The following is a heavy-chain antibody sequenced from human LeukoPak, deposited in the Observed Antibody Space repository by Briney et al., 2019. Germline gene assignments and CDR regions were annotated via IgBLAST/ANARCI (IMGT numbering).Heavy chain of an antibody. CDR3: AREEGGSYYFFDY. CDR1: EFSFNNNA. J-gene: IGHJ4*02. V-gene: IGHV3-23*01. CDR2: ISGNGDDT. Sequence: GGSLRLSCAASEFSFNNNAMSWVRQTPGKGLQWVSTISGNGDDTYYADSVKGRFTISRDNSKNTLHLHMNSLRAEDTALYFCAREEGGSYYFFDYWGQGTLVTVSS. D-gene: IGHD1-26*01.